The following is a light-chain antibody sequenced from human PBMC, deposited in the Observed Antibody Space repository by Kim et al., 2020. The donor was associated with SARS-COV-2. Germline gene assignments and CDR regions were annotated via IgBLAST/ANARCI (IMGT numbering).Light chain of an antibody. CDR1: QSVVHSDGNTY. Sequence: DVVLTQSPLSLPVTLGQPASISCRSSQSVVHSDGNTYLSCFHQRPGQSPRRLIYDVSNRDSGVPDRFSGSGSGTDFTLKISRVEAEDVGVYYCLQGTSWPYTFGQGTKLEI. J-gene: IGKJ2*01. CDR3: LQGTSWPYT. CDR2: DVS. V-gene: IGKV2-30*02.